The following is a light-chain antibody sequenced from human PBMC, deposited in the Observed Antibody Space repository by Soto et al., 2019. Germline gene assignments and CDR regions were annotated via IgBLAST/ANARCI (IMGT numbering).Light chain of an antibody. CDR3: QHYVGSPWA. V-gene: IGKV3-20*01. CDR2: HAS. J-gene: IGKJ1*01. Sequence: EIVLTQSPGTLSLSPGERATLSCRASQSVNIFLAWFQQKPGQAPRLLIFHASNRATGVPVRFSGSGSGTDFTLTITRLEPEDSAVYYCQHYVGSPWAFGQGTRVEIK. CDR1: QSVNIF.